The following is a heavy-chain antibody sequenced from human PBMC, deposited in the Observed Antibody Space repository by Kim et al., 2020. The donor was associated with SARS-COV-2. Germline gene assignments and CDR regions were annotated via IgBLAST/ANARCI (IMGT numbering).Heavy chain of an antibody. CDR3: AKDPYYDILTGYWGGYYFDY. CDR1: GFTFSSYA. CDR2: ISGSGGST. Sequence: GGSLRLSCAASGFTFSSYAMSWVRQAPGKGLEWVSAISGSGGSTYYADSVKGRFTISRDNSKNTLYLQMNSLRAEDTAVYYCAKDPYYDILTGYWGGYYFDYWGQGTLVTVSS. V-gene: IGHV3-23*01. J-gene: IGHJ4*02. D-gene: IGHD3-9*01.